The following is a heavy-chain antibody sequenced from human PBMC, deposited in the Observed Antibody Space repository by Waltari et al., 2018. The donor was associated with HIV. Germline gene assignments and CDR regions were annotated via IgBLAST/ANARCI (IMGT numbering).Heavy chain of an antibody. Sequence: QVQLVQSGAEVKKPGASVKVSCKASGYTFTGYYMHWVRQAPGQGLEWMGWINPNSGGTNYAQKFKGRVTMTRDTSISTAYMELSRLRSDDTAVYYCARGVATIGGDYYYGMDVWGQGTTVTVSS. CDR1: GYTFTGYY. CDR2: INPNSGGT. D-gene: IGHD5-12*01. J-gene: IGHJ6*02. V-gene: IGHV1-2*02. CDR3: ARGVATIGGDYYYGMDV.